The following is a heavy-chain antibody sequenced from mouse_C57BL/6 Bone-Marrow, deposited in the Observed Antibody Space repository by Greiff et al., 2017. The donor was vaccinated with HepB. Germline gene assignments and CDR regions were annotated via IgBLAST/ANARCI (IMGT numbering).Heavy chain of an antibody. CDR1: GFTFSDYG. D-gene: IGHD1-1*01. CDR2: ISSGSSTI. CDR3: AKGLTTVVAKFDY. J-gene: IGHJ2*01. Sequence: EVMLVESGGGLVKPGGSLKLSCAASGFTFSDYGMHWVRQAPEKGLEWVAYISSGSSTIYYADTVKGRFTISRDNAKNTLFLQMTSLRSEDTAMYYCAKGLTTVVAKFDYWGQGTTLTVSS. V-gene: IGHV5-17*01.